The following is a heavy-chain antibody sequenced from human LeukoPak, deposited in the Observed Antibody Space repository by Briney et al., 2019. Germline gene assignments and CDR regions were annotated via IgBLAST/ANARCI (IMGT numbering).Heavy chain of an antibody. J-gene: IGHJ1*01. CDR3: AREDYYDSSFQH. V-gene: IGHV1-18*01. CDR2: ISAYNGNT. CDR1: GYTFTSYG. D-gene: IGHD3-22*01. Sequence: GASVQVSCKASGYTFTSYGISWVRQAPGQGLEWMGWISAYNGNTNYAQKPQGRVTMTTDTSTSTAYMELRSLRSDDTAVFYCAREDYYDSSFQHWGQGTLVTVSS.